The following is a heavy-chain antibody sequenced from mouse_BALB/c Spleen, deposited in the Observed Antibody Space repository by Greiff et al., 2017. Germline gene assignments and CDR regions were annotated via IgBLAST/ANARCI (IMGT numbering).Heavy chain of an antibody. CDR2: ISSGGSYT. V-gene: IGHV5-9-3*01. J-gene: IGHJ2*01. Sequence: EVKLVESGGGLVKPGGSLKLSCAASGFTFSSYAMSWVRQTPEKRLEWVATISSGGSYTYYPDSVKGRFTISRDNAKNTLYLQMSSLRSEDTAMYYCARKGIFDYWGQGTTLTVSS. CDR3: ARKGIFDY. CDR1: GFTFSSYA.